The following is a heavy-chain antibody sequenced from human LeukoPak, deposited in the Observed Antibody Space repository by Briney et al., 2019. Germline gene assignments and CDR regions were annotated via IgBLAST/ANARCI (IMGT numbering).Heavy chain of an antibody. J-gene: IGHJ4*02. Sequence: PGGSLRLSCAASGFTFGTYWLTWVRQAPGKGLEWVANIKQDGSEKYYVDSVEGRFTISRDNSKDSLYLQMSSLRAEDTAVYYCARGIWNDVLAFDYWGQGTLIIVSS. CDR2: IKQDGSEK. D-gene: IGHD1-1*01. CDR1: GFTFGTYW. CDR3: ARGIWNDVLAFDY. V-gene: IGHV3-7*01.